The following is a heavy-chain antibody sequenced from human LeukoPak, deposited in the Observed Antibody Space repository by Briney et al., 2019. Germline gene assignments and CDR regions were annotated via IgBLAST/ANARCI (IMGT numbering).Heavy chain of an antibody. V-gene: IGHV4-4*07. CDR1: GGYIGSYH. D-gene: IGHD4-17*01. J-gene: IGHJ6*03. Sequence: SETLSLTCTVSGGYIGSYHWSWIRQPAGKGLEWIGRIYTSENTDYNPSLKSRVTMSVDMSTSQFSLRLTSVTAADTAVYYCAREGDYGDSSKSFYYMDVWGKGTTVTVSS. CDR2: IYTSENT. CDR3: AREGDYGDSSKSFYYMDV.